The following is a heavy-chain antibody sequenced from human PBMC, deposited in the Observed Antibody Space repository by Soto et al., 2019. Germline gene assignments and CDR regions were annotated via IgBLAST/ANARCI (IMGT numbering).Heavy chain of an antibody. CDR1: GFSLNINGVG. Sequence: QITLKESGPTLVKPTQTLTLTCTFSGFSLNINGVGVAWIRQPPGKALEWLAHIYWDDDRRYSPSLKSRLTIPKDTTRNQGVLTVTNTDPVDTATYYCARLHGGSYCAYWGQGTLVTVSS. D-gene: IGHD3-10*01. V-gene: IGHV2-5*02. CDR3: ARLHGGSYCAY. CDR2: IYWDDDR. J-gene: IGHJ4*02.